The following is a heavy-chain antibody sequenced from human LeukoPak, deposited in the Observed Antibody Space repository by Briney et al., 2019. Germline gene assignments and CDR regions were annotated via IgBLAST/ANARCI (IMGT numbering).Heavy chain of an antibody. V-gene: IGHV3-23*01. CDR3: ARGAGYSGYDAASEAFDI. CDR2: ISGSGDST. D-gene: IGHD5-12*01. J-gene: IGHJ3*02. Sequence: GGSLRLSCAASGFTFSSYAMSWVRQAPGKGLEWVSGISGSGDSTYYADSVKGRFTISRDNSKNTLYLQMNSLRAEDTAVYYCARGAGYSGYDAASEAFDIWGQGTMVTVSS. CDR1: GFTFSSYA.